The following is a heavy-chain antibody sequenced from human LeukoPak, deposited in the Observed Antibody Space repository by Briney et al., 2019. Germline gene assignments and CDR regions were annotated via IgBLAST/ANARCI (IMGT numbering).Heavy chain of an antibody. CDR2: IDKKDNFYAT. CDR1: GFTFSGSA. CDR3: TRDSGTYNWLDP. D-gene: IGHD1-26*01. J-gene: IGHJ5*02. V-gene: IGHV3-73*01. Sequence: GGSLRLTCAASGFTFSGSAIHWVRQSSGKGLEWVGHIDKKDNFYATTSAASVTGRFTISRDDSKNTAYLQMNSLKTEDTALYYCTRDSGTYNWLDPWGQGTLVTVSS.